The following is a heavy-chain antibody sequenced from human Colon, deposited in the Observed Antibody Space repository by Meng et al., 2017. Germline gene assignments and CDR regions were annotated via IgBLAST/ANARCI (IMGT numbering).Heavy chain of an antibody. CDR3: ARGYGDFIDF. J-gene: IGHJ4*02. Sequence: EVQLVESGGGLVKPGGSLRLSCGASGFIFSSYTMKWVRQAPGKGLEWLSSISSSSDIYYADSVKGRFTVSRDNAKNSLFLEMSSLSPEDTAMYYCARGYGDFIDFWGQGTLVTVSS. D-gene: IGHD4-17*01. CDR1: GFIFSSYT. CDR2: ISSSSDI. V-gene: IGHV3-21*01.